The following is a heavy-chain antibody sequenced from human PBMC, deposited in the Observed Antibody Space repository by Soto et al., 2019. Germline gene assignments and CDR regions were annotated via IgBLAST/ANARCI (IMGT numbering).Heavy chain of an antibody. CDR2: ISYDGSNK. CDR1: GFTFSSYA. V-gene: IGHV3-30-3*01. Sequence: GGSLRLSCAASGFTFSSYAMHWVRQAPGKGLEWVAVISYDGSNKYYADSVKGRFTISRDNSKNTLYLQMNSLRAEDTAVYYRARRGGLENAFDIWGQGTMVTVSS. J-gene: IGHJ3*02. D-gene: IGHD6-19*01. CDR3: ARRGGLENAFDI.